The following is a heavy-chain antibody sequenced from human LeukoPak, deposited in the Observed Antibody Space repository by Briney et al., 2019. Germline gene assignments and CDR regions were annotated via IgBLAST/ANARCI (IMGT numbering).Heavy chain of an antibody. J-gene: IGHJ3*02. D-gene: IGHD4-17*01. CDR3: ALEGGLGDYGVGVGAFDI. CDR2: SNPSGGST. CDR1: GYTFTSYY. Sequence: GASVKVSCKASGYTFTSYYMHWVRQAPGQGLEWMGISNPSGGSTSYAQKFQGRVTMTRDTSTSTVYMELSSLRSEDTAVYYCALEGGLGDYGVGVGAFDIWGQGTMVTVSS. V-gene: IGHV1-46*01.